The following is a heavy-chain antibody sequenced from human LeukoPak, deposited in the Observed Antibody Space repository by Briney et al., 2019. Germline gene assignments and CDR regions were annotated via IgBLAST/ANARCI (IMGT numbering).Heavy chain of an antibody. CDR1: GGSISSGSYY. Sequence: SETLSLTCTVSGGSISSGSYYWSWIRQPAGKGLEWIGRIYTSGSTNYNPSLKSRVTISVDTSKNQFSLKLSSVTAADTAVYYCARCPGELRWLDPWGQGTLVTVSS. CDR2: IYTSGST. D-gene: IGHD1-26*01. J-gene: IGHJ5*02. CDR3: ARCPGELRWLDP. V-gene: IGHV4-61*02.